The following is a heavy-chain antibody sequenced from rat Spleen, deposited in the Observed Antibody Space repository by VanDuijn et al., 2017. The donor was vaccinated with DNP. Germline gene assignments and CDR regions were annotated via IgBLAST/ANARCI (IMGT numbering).Heavy chain of an antibody. CDR3: ARHVLPLRVWDY. CDR2: IRYDGYST. J-gene: IGHJ2*01. D-gene: IGHD4-1*01. Sequence: EVQLVESGGALVQPGRSLKLSCAASGFTFSDYYMAWVRQAPTKGLEWVAYIRYDGYSTYFGDSVKGRFTISRDNAKSTLYLQMNSLRSEDMATYYCARHVLPLRVWDYWGRGVMVTVSS. CDR1: GFTFSDYY. V-gene: IGHV5-22*01.